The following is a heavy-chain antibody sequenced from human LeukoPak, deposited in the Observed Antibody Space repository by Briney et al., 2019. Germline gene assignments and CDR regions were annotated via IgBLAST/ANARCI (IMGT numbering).Heavy chain of an antibody. D-gene: IGHD6-6*01. Sequence: GASVKVSCKASGGTFSSYAISWVRQAPGQGLEWMGGIIPIFGTANYAQKFQGRVTITADKSTSTAYMELSSLRSEDTAVYYCARGSSSSGWFDPWGQGTLVTVSS. CDR1: GGTFSSYA. CDR2: IIPIFGTA. J-gene: IGHJ5*02. V-gene: IGHV1-69*06. CDR3: ARGSSSSGWFDP.